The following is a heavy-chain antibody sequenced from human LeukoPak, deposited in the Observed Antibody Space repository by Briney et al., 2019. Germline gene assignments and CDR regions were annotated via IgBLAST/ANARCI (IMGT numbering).Heavy chain of an antibody. V-gene: IGHV3-23*01. CDR2: ISGSGGST. CDR3: AKDQAVRGVTKYYFDY. D-gene: IGHD3-10*01. J-gene: IGHJ4*02. CDR1: GFTFSSYA. Sequence: SGGSLRLSCAASGFTFSSYAMSWVRQAPGKGLEWVSAISGSGGSTYYADSVKGRFTISRDNSKNTLYLQMNSLRAEDTAVYYCAKDQAVRGVTKYYFDYWGQGTLVTVSS.